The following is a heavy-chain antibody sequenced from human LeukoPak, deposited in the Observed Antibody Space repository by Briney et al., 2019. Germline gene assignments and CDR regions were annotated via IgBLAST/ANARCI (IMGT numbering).Heavy chain of an antibody. CDR3: ATDLQPFDY. D-gene: IGHD2-2*01. CDR2: IKQDGSEK. V-gene: IGHV3-7*04. J-gene: IGHJ4*02. CDR1: VFTFSSYW. Sequence: GGALRLSRAASVFTFSSYWMSWVRQAPGKGLEWVANIKQDGSEKYYVDSVKGRFTISRDNANNSLYLQMNTLRAEDTAVYYCATDLQPFDYWGQGTLVTVSS.